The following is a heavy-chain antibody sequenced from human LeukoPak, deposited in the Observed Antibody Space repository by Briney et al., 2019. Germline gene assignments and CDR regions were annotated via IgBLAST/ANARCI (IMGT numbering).Heavy chain of an antibody. CDR1: GRPINRHY. Sequence: KASETLSLTCSVSGRPINRHYWLWIPQPPEKALEWIGYISYIGSTNYNPSLKSRVTISVDTSKNQFSLKLSSVTAADAAVYFCARDPTTVTKGLDIWGQGTMVTVSS. D-gene: IGHD4-17*01. CDR2: ISYIGST. J-gene: IGHJ3*02. V-gene: IGHV4-59*11. CDR3: ARDPTTVTKGLDI.